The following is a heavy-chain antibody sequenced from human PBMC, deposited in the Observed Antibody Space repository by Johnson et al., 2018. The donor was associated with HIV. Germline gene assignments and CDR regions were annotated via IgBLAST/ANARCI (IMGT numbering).Heavy chain of an antibody. D-gene: IGHD6-13*01. CDR2: IKSKTDGGTT. V-gene: IGHV3-15*01. CDR1: GFTFSNAW. CDR3: ARGKGAAVGLDAFDI. Sequence: VQLVESGGGLVKAGGSLRLSCAASGFTFSNAWMSWVRQAPGRGLEWVGRIKSKTDGGTTDYAAPGKGRFTISRDDSKNTLYLQMNSLKTEDTALYFCARGKGAAVGLDAFDIWGQGIRVTVSS. J-gene: IGHJ3*02.